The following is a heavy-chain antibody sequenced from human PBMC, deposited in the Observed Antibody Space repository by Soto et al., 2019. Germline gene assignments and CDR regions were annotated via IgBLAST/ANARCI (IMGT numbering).Heavy chain of an antibody. CDR2: IYHSGST. Sequence: QLQLQESGSGLVKPSQTLSLTCAVSGGSISSGGYSWSWIRQPPGKGLEWIGYIYHSGSTYYNPSLKSRITISIDGSKNQLSLKLSSVPAAATAVYYCARGMTAVTPLDYWGQGTLVTVSS. CDR3: ARGMTAVTPLDY. CDR1: GGSISSGGYS. J-gene: IGHJ4*02. V-gene: IGHV4-30-2*01. D-gene: IGHD4-4*01.